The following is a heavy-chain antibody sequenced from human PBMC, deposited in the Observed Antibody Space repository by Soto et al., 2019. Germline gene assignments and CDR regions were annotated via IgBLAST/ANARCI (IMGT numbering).Heavy chain of an antibody. V-gene: IGHV2-5*02. Sequence: QITLKESGPPLVKPTQTLTLTCTFSGFSLSTSGVGVGWIRQPPGKALEWLALIYWDDDKRYSPSLKSRLTITXDXSXHXXVLTMTNMDPVDTATDYCAHSITMVRGVIIGWFDPWGQGTLVTVSS. J-gene: IGHJ5*02. CDR2: IYWDDDK. CDR3: AHSITMVRGVIIGWFDP. CDR1: GFSLSTSGVG. D-gene: IGHD3-10*01.